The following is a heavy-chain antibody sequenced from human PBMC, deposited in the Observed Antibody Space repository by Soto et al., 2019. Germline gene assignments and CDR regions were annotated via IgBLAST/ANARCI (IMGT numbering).Heavy chain of an antibody. J-gene: IGHJ4*02. CDR3: AKPPDYNWNDY. D-gene: IGHD1-20*01. CDR1: GFTFSSYT. V-gene: IGHV3-23*01. Sequence: EVQLLESGGGLLQPGGSLRLSCAASGFTFSSYTMSWVRQSQGKGLEWISAVSGSGGSTYYADSVKGRFTISRANSKDTLYIQMNPLRAEDTAVYYCAKPPDYNWNDYWGQGTLVTVSS. CDR2: VSGSGGST.